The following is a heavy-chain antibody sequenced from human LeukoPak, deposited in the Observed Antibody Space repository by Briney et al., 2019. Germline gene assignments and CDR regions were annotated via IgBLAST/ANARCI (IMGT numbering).Heavy chain of an antibody. J-gene: IGHJ6*03. D-gene: IGHD3-3*01. CDR1: GFTFSDYY. CDR2: INRSGSTI. CDR3: ASRITIFGVVSNSMDV. Sequence: GGSLRLSCAASGFTFSDYYMTWIRQSPGKGLEWISYINRSGSTIYYADSVEGRFTISRDDAKSSLYLQMNSLRAEDTAVYYCASRITIFGVVSNSMDVWGKGTMITVSS. V-gene: IGHV3-11*04.